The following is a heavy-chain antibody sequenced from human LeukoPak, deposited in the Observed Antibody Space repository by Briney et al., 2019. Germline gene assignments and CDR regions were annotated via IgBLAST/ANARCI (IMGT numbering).Heavy chain of an antibody. D-gene: IGHD5-18*01. CDR2: ISSSSSYI. CDR3: ARDRRGYSYGFGY. CDR1: GFTFSSYS. V-gene: IGHV3-21*01. Sequence: GVSLRLSCAASGFTFSSYSMNWVRQAPGKGLEWVSSISSSSSYIYYADSVKGRFTISRDNAKNSLYLQMNSLRAEDTAVYYCARDRRGYSYGFGYWGQGTLVTVSS. J-gene: IGHJ4*02.